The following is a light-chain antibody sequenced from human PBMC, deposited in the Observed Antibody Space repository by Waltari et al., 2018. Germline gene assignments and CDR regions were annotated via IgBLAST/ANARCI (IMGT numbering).Light chain of an antibody. V-gene: IGLV3-21*02. CDR3: QVWDSSSAHVV. J-gene: IGLJ2*01. CDR2: DDS. CDR1: NIGRKG. Sequence: SYVLTQPPSVSVAPGQTARITCGGINIGRKGVHWYQQKPCQAPVLVVYDDSDRPSGIPERFSGSNSGNPATLTISRVAAGDEADYYCQVWDSSSAHVVFGGGTKLTVL.